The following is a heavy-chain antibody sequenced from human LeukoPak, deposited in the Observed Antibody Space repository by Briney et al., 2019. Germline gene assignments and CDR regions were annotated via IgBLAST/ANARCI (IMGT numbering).Heavy chain of an antibody. CDR1: GFTVGDYA. D-gene: IGHD4-17*01. Sequence: GGSLRLSCTAAGFTVGDYAMSWFRQAPGKGLGWVGFIMSEAYGGTTEYSASVKGRLPISRHDYKSIAYLQMNSLKTEDTAVYYCTSTASTVPTMGYYFDYWGQGTLVTVSS. CDR2: IMSEAYGGTT. V-gene: IGHV3-49*03. J-gene: IGHJ4*02. CDR3: TSTASTVPTMGYYFDY.